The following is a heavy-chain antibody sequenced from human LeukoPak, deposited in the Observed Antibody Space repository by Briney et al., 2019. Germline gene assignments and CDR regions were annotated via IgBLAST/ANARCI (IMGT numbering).Heavy chain of an antibody. D-gene: IGHD6-6*01. CDR1: GYSFTSYW. J-gene: IGHJ5*02. CDR3: ARSYSSSSQGFDP. CDR2: IYPGDSDT. Sequence: GESLKISRKGSGYSFTSYWIGWVRQMPGKGLEWMGIIYPGDSDTRYSPSFQGQVTISADKSISTAYLQWSSLKASDTAMYYCARSYSSSSQGFDPWGQGTLVTVSS. V-gene: IGHV5-51*01.